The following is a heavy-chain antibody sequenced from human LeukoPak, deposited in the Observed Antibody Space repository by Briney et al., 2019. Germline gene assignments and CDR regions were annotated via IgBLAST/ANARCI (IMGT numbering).Heavy chain of an antibody. V-gene: IGHV3-15*01. CDR2: IKSKTDGGTT. CDR3: TTPMVRGVIPFHYMDV. J-gene: IGHJ6*03. D-gene: IGHD3-10*01. Sequence: GGSLRLSCAASGFTFSNAWVSWVRQAPGKGLEWVGRIKSKTDGGTTDYAAPVKGRFTISRDDSKNTLYLQMNSLKTEDTAVYYCTTPMVRGVIPFHYMDVWGKGTTVTVSS. CDR1: GFTFSNAW.